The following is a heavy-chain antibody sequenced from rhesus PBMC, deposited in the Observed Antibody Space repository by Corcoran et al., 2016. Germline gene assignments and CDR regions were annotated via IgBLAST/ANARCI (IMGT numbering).Heavy chain of an antibody. V-gene: IGHV4-65*01. J-gene: IGHJ4*01. D-gene: IGHD1-44*02. CDR1: GGSISSSNW. CDR3: ARRRVGATFDS. Sequence: QVQLQESGPGLVKPSETLSLTCAVSGGSISSSNWWSWIRQPPGKGLEWIGYISGSSGSTDYNPSLKSRVPISTDTSKNQFSLKLSSVTAADAAVYYCARRRVGATFDSWGQGVLVTVSS. CDR2: ISGSSGST.